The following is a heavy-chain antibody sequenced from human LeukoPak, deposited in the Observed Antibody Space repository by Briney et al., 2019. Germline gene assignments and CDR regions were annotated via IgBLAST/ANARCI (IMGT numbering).Heavy chain of an antibody. Sequence: GGSLRLSCAASGFTFSNYGMHWVRQAPGKGLEWVAFTRYDGSNEYYADSVKGRFTISRDNSKNTLYLQMNSLRAEDTAAYYCARDRYSSGWYGDFDCWGQGTLVTVSS. CDR3: ARDRYSSGWYGDFDC. D-gene: IGHD6-19*01. CDR1: GFTFSNYG. J-gene: IGHJ4*02. CDR2: TRYDGSNE. V-gene: IGHV3-30*02.